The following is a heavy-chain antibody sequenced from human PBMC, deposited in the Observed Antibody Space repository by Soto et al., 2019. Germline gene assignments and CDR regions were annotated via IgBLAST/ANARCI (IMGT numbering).Heavy chain of an antibody. D-gene: IGHD3-10*01. CDR1: GFTVSSNY. J-gene: IGHJ4*02. CDR3: ARDRVSGSGSPTYYFDY. V-gene: IGHV3-66*01. Sequence: HPGGSLRLSCAASGFTVSSNYMSWVRQAPGKGLEWVSVIYSGGSTYYADSVKGRFTISRDNSKNTLYLQMNSLRAEDTAVYYCARDRVSGSGSPTYYFDYWGQGTLVTVSS. CDR2: IYSGGST.